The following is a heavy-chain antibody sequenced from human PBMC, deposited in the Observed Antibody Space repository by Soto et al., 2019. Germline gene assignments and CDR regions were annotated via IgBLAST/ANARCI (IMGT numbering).Heavy chain of an antibody. CDR1: GGSISSGGYY. V-gene: IGHV4-31*03. CDR2: IYYSGST. D-gene: IGHD2-8*01. CDR3: ARDREDCTNGVCFRYFDY. Sequence: SETLSLTCTVSGGSISSGGYYWSWIRQHPGKGLEWIGYIYYSGSTYYNPSLKSRVTISVDTSKNQFSLELSSVTAADTAVYYCARDREDCTNGVCFRYFDYWGQGTLVTVSS. J-gene: IGHJ4*02.